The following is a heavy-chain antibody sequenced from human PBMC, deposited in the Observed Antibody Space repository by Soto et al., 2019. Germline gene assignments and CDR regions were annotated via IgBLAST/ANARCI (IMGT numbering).Heavy chain of an antibody. V-gene: IGHV3-53*01. CDR3: ATWHEREHAYDV. CDR1: GLTISGKKY. CDR2: LYDVDGS. Sequence: DVQLVESGGGLIQPGESLRLSCAAFGLTISGKKYVAWVRQAPGKGLEWVSALYDVDGSFYADSVKGRFTTSSDSSKTTVYLQMNELRPADTAVYYCATWHEREHAYDVWGQGTTVTVSS. J-gene: IGHJ3*01. D-gene: IGHD1-1*01.